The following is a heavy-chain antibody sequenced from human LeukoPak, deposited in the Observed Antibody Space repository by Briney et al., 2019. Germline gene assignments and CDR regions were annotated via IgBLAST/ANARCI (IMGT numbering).Heavy chain of an antibody. D-gene: IGHD3-3*01. CDR3: ARGVPLLRFLEWSFDY. Sequence: GGSLRLSCAASGFTFSSYAMHWVRQAPGKGLEWVAVIPYDGSNKYYADSVKGRFTISRDNSKNTLYLQMNSLRAEDTAVYYCARGVPLLRFLEWSFDYWGQGTLVTVSS. CDR2: IPYDGSNK. V-gene: IGHV3-30-3*01. J-gene: IGHJ4*02. CDR1: GFTFSSYA.